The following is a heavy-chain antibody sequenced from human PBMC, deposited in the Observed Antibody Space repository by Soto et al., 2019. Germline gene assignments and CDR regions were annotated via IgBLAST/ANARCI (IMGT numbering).Heavy chain of an antibody. Sequence: GGSLRLSCAASGFSFSSHPMSWVRQAPEKGLEWVAGISDGGDLTYNADSVRGRFTISRDNSRNTLYLQMNSLRAEDTAVYYCARRVIGSSRAFDIWGQGTMVTVSS. CDR1: GFSFSSHP. J-gene: IGHJ3*02. D-gene: IGHD3-10*01. V-gene: IGHV3-23*01. CDR3: ARRVIGSSRAFDI. CDR2: ISDGGDLT.